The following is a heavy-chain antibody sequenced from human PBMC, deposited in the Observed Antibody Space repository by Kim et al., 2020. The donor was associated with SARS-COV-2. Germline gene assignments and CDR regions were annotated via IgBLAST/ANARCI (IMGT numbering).Heavy chain of an antibody. V-gene: IGHV4-59*13. D-gene: IGHD3-22*01. Sequence: SETLSLTCTVSGGSISSYYWSWIRQPPGKGLEWIGYIYYSGSTNYNPSLKSRVTISVDTSKNQFSLKLSSVTAADTAVYYCARGYYYDSSGYSNWGQGTL. CDR3: ARGYYYDSSGYSN. CDR1: GGSISSYY. CDR2: IYYSGST. J-gene: IGHJ4*02.